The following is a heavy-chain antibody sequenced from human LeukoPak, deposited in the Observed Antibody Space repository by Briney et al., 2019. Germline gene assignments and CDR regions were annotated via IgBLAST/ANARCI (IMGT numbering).Heavy chain of an antibody. D-gene: IGHD6-13*01. CDR1: GFTFTSYG. CDR3: GRDYASSWTPLFNY. V-gene: IGHV3-33*01. Sequence: GGSLRLSCATSGFTFTSYGMHWVPQAPGRGLEWVAALWSDGIKTSYADSVRGRFTISRDNSRHTLYLQMDSLRAEDTAVYYCGRDYASSWTPLFNYWGQGTLVTVSS. J-gene: IGHJ4*02. CDR2: LWSDGIKT.